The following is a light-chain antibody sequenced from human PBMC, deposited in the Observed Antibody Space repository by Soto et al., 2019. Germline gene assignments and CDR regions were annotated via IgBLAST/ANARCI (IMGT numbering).Light chain of an antibody. CDR2: GAS. CDR1: QSLSGN. V-gene: IGKV3-15*01. CDR3: QQYNKWPPT. J-gene: IGKJ1*01. Sequence: EIVMTQSPATLSVSPGERAILSCRASQSLSGNLAWYQQKPGQAPRLLIFGASTRATGIPATFSGSGSGTEFTLTISSLQSEGSAVYYCQQYNKWPPTFGQGTKVEIK.